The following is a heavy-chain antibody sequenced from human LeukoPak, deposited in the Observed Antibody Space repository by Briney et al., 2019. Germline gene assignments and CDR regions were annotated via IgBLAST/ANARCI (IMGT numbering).Heavy chain of an antibody. Sequence: GGSLRLSCAASGFTVSNNYMNWVRQAPGKGLEWVSVIYSGGNTYYADSVKGRFTVSRDDSENTLYLQMNSLRAEDSAVYYCARADYYSSGTYWGSDYYYYRMDVWGQGTTVTVSS. V-gene: IGHV3-53*01. J-gene: IGHJ6*02. CDR1: GFTVSNNY. CDR2: IYSGGNT. D-gene: IGHD3-10*01. CDR3: ARADYYSSGTYWGSDYYYYRMDV.